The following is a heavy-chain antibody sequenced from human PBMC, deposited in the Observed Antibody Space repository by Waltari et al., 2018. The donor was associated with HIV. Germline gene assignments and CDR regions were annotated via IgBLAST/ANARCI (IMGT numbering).Heavy chain of an antibody. CDR1: SGSFSDYY. V-gene: IGHV4-34*01. J-gene: IGHJ6*03. D-gene: IGHD6-6*01. CDR2: INHGGST. Sequence: QVQLQQWGAGLLKPSETLSLTCAVYSGSFSDYYWSWIRQSPGKGLEWIGEINHGGSTNYNPSLKSRVTISIDTSKNQFSLKVNSVTAADTAVYYCARGGRAARPMDVWGNGTTVTVSS. CDR3: ARGGRAARPMDV.